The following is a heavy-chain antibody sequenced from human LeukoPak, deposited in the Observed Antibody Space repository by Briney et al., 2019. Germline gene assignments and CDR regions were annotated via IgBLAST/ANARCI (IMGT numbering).Heavy chain of an antibody. V-gene: IGHV3-64*01. Sequence: GGSLRLSCAVSGFPFRSYPMYGLRHAREKGLEYVSAISSDGGSTYYANSVKGRFTIFRDNSKNTLYLQMGSLRAEDMAVYYCARDRYINDYYYMDVWGKGATVTVSS. CDR2: ISSDGGST. CDR1: GFPFRSYP. D-gene: IGHD3-16*02. J-gene: IGHJ6*03. CDR3: ARDRYINDYYYMDV.